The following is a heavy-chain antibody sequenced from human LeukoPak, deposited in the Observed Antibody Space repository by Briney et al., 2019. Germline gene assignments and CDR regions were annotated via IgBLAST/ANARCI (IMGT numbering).Heavy chain of an antibody. D-gene: IGHD2-2*01. Sequence: GGSLRLSCVASGFTFINHAMTWVRQAPGKGLEWVSGIGGSGDSAYYADSVRGRITISRDNSKNTLYLQINSLRAEDTAVYYCARQYQPLINWFDPWGQGTLVTVSS. J-gene: IGHJ5*02. CDR1: GFTFINHA. CDR2: IGGSGDSA. CDR3: ARQYQPLINWFDP. V-gene: IGHV3-23*01.